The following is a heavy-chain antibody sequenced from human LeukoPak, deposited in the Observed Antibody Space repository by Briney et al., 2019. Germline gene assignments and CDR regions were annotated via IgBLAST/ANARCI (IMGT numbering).Heavy chain of an antibody. V-gene: IGHV3-73*01. CDR1: APTVASSA. D-gene: IGHD3-3*01. CDR3: TSYQTTIFGVVIRDY. J-gene: IGHJ4*02. Sequence: PAQSMRLSWAPSAPTVASSATHWVRQASGKGLEWEGRIISKANSSATAYAASVKGRFSIARDDSKNTAYLQMNSLKTEDTAVYYCTSYQTTIFGVVIRDYWGQGTLVTVSS. CDR2: IISKANSSAT.